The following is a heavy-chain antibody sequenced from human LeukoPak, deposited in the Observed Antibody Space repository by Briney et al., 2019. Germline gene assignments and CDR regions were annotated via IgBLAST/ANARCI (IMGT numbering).Heavy chain of an antibody. D-gene: IGHD1-26*01. CDR3: ARRSPRDWYFDL. CDR1: GGSISSYY. V-gene: IGHV4-59*08. Sequence: PSETLSLTCTVSGGSISSYYWSWIRQPPGKGLEWIGYIYYSGSTNYNPSLKSRVTISVDTSKNQFSLKLSSVTAADTAVYYCARRSPRDWYFDLWGRGTLVTVSS. CDR2: IYYSGST. J-gene: IGHJ2*01.